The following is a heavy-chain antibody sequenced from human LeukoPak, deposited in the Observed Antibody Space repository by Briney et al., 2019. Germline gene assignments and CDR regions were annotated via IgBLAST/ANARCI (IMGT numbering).Heavy chain of an antibody. J-gene: IGHJ4*02. V-gene: IGHV3-30-3*01. Sequence: GGSLRLSCAASGFTFSGYAMHWVRQAPGKGLEWVAVISYDGSNKYYADSVKGRFTISRDNSKNTLYLQMNSLRAEDTAVYYCARDYCSGGSCYQDYWGQGTLVTVSS. CDR1: GFTFSGYA. CDR2: ISYDGSNK. CDR3: ARDYCSGGSCYQDY. D-gene: IGHD2-15*01.